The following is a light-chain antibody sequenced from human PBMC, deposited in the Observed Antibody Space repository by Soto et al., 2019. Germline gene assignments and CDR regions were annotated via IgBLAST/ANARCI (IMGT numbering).Light chain of an antibody. CDR1: QSVSGN. J-gene: IGKJ4*01. Sequence: EIVMTQSPATLSVSPGERVTLSCRASQSVSGNLAWYQQKPGQAPRLLIYGASTRATGIPARFSGSGSGTEFTLTISILQSEDFAVYYCQQYNNWLFTFGGGTRVEIK. V-gene: IGKV3-15*01. CDR3: QQYNNWLFT. CDR2: GAS.